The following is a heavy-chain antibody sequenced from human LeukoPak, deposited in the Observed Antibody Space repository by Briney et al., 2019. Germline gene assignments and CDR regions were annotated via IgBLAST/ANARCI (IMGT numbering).Heavy chain of an antibody. D-gene: IGHD3-3*01. J-gene: IGHJ6*03. V-gene: IGHV1-69*06. CDR3: ARGAGITIFGVVIDKGYYYYMDV. Sequence: GASVKVSCKASGYTFTGYYMHWVRQAPGQGLEWMGGIVPIFGTANYAQKFQGRVTITADKSTSTAYMELSSLRSEDTAVYYCARGAGITIFGVVIDKGYYYYMDVWGKGTTVTVSS. CDR2: IVPIFGTA. CDR1: GYTFTGYY.